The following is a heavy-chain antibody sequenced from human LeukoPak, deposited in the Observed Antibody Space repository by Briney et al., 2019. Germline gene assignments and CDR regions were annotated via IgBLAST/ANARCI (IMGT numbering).Heavy chain of an antibody. CDR1: GGSFSGYY. CDR3: ARGYRGGFSWFDP. D-gene: IGHD2-15*01. V-gene: IGHV4-34*01. CDR2: INHSGST. J-gene: IGHJ5*02. Sequence: SETLSLTCAVYGGSFSGYYWSWIRQPPGKGLEWIGEINHSGSTNYNPSLKSRVTISVDTSKNQFSLKLSSVTAADTAVYYCARGYRGGFSWFDPWGQGTLVTVSS.